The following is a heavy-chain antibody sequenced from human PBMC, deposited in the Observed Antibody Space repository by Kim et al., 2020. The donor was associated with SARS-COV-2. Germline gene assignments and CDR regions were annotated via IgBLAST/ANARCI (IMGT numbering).Heavy chain of an antibody. Sequence: GGSLRLSCAASGLTFSGSSMHWVRQASGKGLEWVGRVTSKANSYATAYVASVKGRFTISRDDSKNTAYLQMNSLKTEDTAVYYCVGGGVPDTHYLDYWGQGALVTVSS. D-gene: IGHD2-2*01. CDR3: VGGGVPDTHYLDY. CDR2: VTSKANSYAT. J-gene: IGHJ4*02. V-gene: IGHV3-73*01. CDR1: GLTFSGSS.